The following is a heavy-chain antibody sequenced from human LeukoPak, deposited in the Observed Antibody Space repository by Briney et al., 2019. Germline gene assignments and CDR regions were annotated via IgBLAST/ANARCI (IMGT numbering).Heavy chain of an antibody. V-gene: IGHV3-64*01. CDR2: ISSNGGST. CDR3: ASDGSRYYYDSSGYYIAPYYFDY. J-gene: IGHJ4*02. Sequence: GGSLRLSCAASGFTFSSYAMHWVRQAPGKGLEYVSAISSNGGSTYYANSVKGRFTISRDNSKNTLYLQMGSLRAEDMAVYYCASDGSRYYYDSSGYYIAPYYFDYWGQGTLVTVSS. CDR1: GFTFSSYA. D-gene: IGHD3-22*01.